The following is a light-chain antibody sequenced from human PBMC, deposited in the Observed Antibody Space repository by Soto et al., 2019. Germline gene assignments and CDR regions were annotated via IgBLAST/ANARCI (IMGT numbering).Light chain of an antibody. Sequence: QSVLTQPPSASGTPGQRVTISCSGSSSNIGSNTVNWYQQLPGTAPKLLIYSNNQRPSGVPNRFSGSKSGTSASLAISGLQSEYEADYYCAAWDDSLNGRVFGTGTKVTVL. V-gene: IGLV1-44*01. CDR3: AAWDDSLNGRV. J-gene: IGLJ1*01. CDR1: SSNIGSNT. CDR2: SNN.